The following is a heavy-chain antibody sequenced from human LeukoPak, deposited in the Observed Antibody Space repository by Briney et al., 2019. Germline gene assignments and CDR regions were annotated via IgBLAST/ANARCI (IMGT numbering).Heavy chain of an antibody. V-gene: IGHV1-46*01. CDR2: INPSGGTT. J-gene: IGHJ4*02. Sequence: ASVKVSCKASGYTFTSYYMHWVRQAPGQGLEWMGLINPSGGTTRYAQKFQGRVTMTRDLSTSTAYMELSSLRSEDTAVYYCARDSFPYYDSSGYYYDLGDYWGQGTLVTVSS. CDR1: GYTFTSYY. D-gene: IGHD3-22*01. CDR3: ARDSFPYYDSSGYYYDLGDY.